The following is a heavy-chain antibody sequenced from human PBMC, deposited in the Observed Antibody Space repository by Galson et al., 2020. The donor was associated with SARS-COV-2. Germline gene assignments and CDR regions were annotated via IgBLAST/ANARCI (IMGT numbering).Heavy chain of an antibody. V-gene: IGHV4-30-2*01. CDR3: ARVVYDTTGTTSGDWFDP. J-gene: IGHJ5*02. CDR1: GDSISSGGYC. Sequence: ETSETLSLTCAVSGDSISSGGYCWSWIRQPPGKGLEWIGYIYPRGNTHYSPSLKSRVIMSIDTSENQFSLRLSSVTAADTAVYYCARVVYDTTGTTSGDWFDPWGQGTLVTVSS. D-gene: IGHD3-22*01. CDR2: IYPRGNT.